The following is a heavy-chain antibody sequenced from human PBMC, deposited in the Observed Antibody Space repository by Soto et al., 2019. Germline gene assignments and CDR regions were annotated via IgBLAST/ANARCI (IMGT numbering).Heavy chain of an antibody. D-gene: IGHD1-26*01. J-gene: IGHJ5*02. V-gene: IGHV4-59*01. CDR2: ISHSGLR. CDR1: GVSLSSGF. CDR3: ATSNTTCPGCYS. Sequence: FPTCLVSGVSLSSGFCTWVRQSPGKGLEWIGYISHSGLRHYRASLQSRLTMSVETSKNQFSLNLTSVTAADTAIYYCATSNTTCPGCYSWGQGTLVTVSS.